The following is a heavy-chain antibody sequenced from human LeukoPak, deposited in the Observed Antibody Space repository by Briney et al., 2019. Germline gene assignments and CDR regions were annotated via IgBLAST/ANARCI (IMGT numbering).Heavy chain of an antibody. CDR1: GFTFSSYG. V-gene: IGHV3-30*03. D-gene: IGHD5-18*01. J-gene: IGHJ6*02. Sequence: PGRSLRLSCAASGFTFSSYGMHWVRQAPGKGLECVADKSYDGSNKYYADSVKGRFTISRDNSKNTLYLQMNSLRAEDTAVYYCARGGERLWSDYYYYYYGMDVWGQGTTVTVSS. CDR2: KSYDGSNK. CDR3: ARGGERLWSDYYYYYYGMDV.